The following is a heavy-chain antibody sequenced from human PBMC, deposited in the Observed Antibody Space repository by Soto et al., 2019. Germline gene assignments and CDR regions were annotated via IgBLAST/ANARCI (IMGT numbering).Heavy chain of an antibody. CDR2: INAGNGNT. Sequence: ASVKVSCKASGYTFTNYAMLWVRQAPGQRLEWMGWINAGNGNTKYSQKFQGRVTITRDTSASTAYMELSSLRSEDTAVYYCASGWSGWYYFDYWGQGTLVTVSS. J-gene: IGHJ4*02. CDR1: GYTFTNYA. D-gene: IGHD6-19*01. CDR3: ASGWSGWYYFDY. V-gene: IGHV1-3*01.